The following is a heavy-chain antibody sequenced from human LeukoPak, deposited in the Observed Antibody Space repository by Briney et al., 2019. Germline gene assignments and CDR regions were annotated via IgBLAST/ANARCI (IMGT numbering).Heavy chain of an antibody. CDR2: MNPNSGNT. Sequence: GASVTVSCKASGYTFTSYDINWVRQATGQGLEWMGWMNPNSGNTGYAQKFQGRVTMTRNTSISTAYMELSSLRSEDTAVDNCARRVGALYFDYWGQGTLVTVSS. J-gene: IGHJ4*02. V-gene: IGHV1-8*01. CDR3: ARRVGALYFDY. D-gene: IGHD1-26*01. CDR1: GYTFTSYD.